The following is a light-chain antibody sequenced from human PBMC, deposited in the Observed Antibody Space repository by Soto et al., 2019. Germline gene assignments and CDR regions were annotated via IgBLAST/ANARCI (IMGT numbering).Light chain of an antibody. J-gene: IGKJ1*01. CDR1: QGIGDT. CDR3: QQYNNWPRT. CDR2: GAS. V-gene: IGKV3-15*01. Sequence: EVVMTQSPATLSVSPGEGVTLSCRASQGIGDTLAWYQHKPGQAPRLLIYGASTRATGIPARFSGSGSGTEFTLTISSLQSEDFAVYYCQQYNNWPRTVGQGTKVEIK.